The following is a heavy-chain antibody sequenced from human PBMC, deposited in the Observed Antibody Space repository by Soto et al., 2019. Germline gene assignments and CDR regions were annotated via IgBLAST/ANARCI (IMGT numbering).Heavy chain of an antibody. Sequence: ASVKVSCKASGYTLTSYTIHWVRQAPGQRLEWMGWIYGGNGNTRYSQMFQDRVIITRDTTANTAYMELSSLISEDTAIYYCARARGYSDSPHEFDSWGQGTQVTVSP. CDR2: IYGGNGNT. CDR1: GYTLTSYT. CDR3: ARARGYSDSPHEFDS. D-gene: IGHD3-22*01. J-gene: IGHJ4*02. V-gene: IGHV1-3*01.